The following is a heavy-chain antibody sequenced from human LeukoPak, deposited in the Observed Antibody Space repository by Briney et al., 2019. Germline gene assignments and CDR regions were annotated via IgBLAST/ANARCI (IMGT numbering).Heavy chain of an antibody. D-gene: IGHD3-10*01. CDR1: GFTSSSYS. CDR2: ITSSSSTI. Sequence: PGGSLRLSCAASGFTSSSYSMNWVRQAPGKGLEWVSYITSSSSTIKYADSVKGRFTISRDNAKNSLYLQMNSLRDEDTAVYYCARDSGMVRGTVDYWGQGTLVTVSS. CDR3: ARDSGMVRGTVDY. J-gene: IGHJ4*02. V-gene: IGHV3-48*02.